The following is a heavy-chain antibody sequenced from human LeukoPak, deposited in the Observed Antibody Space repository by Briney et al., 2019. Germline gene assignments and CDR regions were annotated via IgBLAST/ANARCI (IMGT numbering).Heavy chain of an antibody. D-gene: IGHD1-14*01. J-gene: IGHJ6*03. CDR1: GFTFSGYY. V-gene: IGHV1-2*02. CDR2: IKPDSGGT. Sequence: ASVKVSCKASGFTFSGYYLQWVRQAPGQGLDWMGWIKPDSGGTNYAQKFQGRVTMTRDTSIKTGYMELSSLRSEDTAVYYCARGTSNYYYYYMDVWGKGTTVTVSS. CDR3: ARGTSNYYYYYMDV.